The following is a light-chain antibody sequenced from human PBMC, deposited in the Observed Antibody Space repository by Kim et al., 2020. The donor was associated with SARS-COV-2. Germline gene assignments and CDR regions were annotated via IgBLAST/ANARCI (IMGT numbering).Light chain of an antibody. Sequence: DIQMTQSPSSLSASVGDRVTITCRASRSISTYLNWYHQKPGKTPKLLIYTASSLQSGVPSRFSGSGSGTDFTLTISSLQPEDFATYYCQQSYSSPPTFGQGTKLEI. CDR1: RSISTY. CDR3: QQSYSSPPT. CDR2: TAS. J-gene: IGKJ2*01. V-gene: IGKV1-39*01.